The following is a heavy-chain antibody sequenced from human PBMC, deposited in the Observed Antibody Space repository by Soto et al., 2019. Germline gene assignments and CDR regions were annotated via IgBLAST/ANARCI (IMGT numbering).Heavy chain of an antibody. Sequence: SVKVSCKASGGTFSSYAISWVRQAPGQGLEWMGGIIPIFGTANYAQKFQGRVTITADESTSTAYMELSSLRSEDAAVYYCARTPYYYGSGITYYFDYWGQGTLVTVSS. CDR3: ARTPYYYGSGITYYFDY. D-gene: IGHD3-10*01. J-gene: IGHJ4*02. V-gene: IGHV1-69*13. CDR1: GGTFSSYA. CDR2: IIPIFGTA.